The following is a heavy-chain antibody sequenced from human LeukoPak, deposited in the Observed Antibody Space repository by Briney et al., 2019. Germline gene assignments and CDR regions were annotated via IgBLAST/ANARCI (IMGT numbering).Heavy chain of an antibody. CDR2: ISKNGDST. V-gene: IGHV3-64D*06. CDR3: LARPDAYDI. J-gene: IGHJ3*02. Sequence: PGGSLRLSCSASGFTFSLYVMHWVRQAPGKGLEYVSGISKNGDSTYYADSVKGRFTIPRDNSKNTLYFQMSSLRTEDTAVYYCLARPDAYDIWGQGTMVTVSS. CDR1: GFTFSLYV.